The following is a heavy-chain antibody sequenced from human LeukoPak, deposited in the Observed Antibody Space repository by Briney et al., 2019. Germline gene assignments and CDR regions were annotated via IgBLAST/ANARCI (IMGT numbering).Heavy chain of an antibody. J-gene: IGHJ3*02. Sequence: EASETLSLTCTVSGGSISSSSYYWGWIRQPPGKGLEWIGSIYYSGSTYYSPSLKSRVTISVDTSKNQFSLKLSSVTAADTAVYYCARTHRGRGAFDIWGQGTMVTVSS. CDR3: ARTHRGRGAFDI. CDR2: IYYSGST. CDR1: GGSISSSSYY. D-gene: IGHD3-10*01. V-gene: IGHV4-39*07.